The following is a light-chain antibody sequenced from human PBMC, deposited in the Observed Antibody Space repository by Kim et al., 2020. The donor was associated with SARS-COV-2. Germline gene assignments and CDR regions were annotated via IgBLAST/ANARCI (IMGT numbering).Light chain of an antibody. CDR1: SLRRYY. V-gene: IGLV3-19*01. CDR3: NSRDSNHNVV. J-gene: IGLJ2*01. Sequence: SSELTQDSAVSVALGQTVRITCQGDSLRRYYATWYQQKPGQAPILVISGKNNRPSGIPDRFSGSSSGNTASLTITGTQAGDEADYYCNSRDSNHNVVFGG. CDR2: GKN.